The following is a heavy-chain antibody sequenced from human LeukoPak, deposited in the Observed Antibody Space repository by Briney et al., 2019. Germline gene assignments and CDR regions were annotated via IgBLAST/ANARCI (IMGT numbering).Heavy chain of an antibody. V-gene: IGHV5-51*01. J-gene: IGHJ4*02. CDR3: ARRGYSYGFEVDY. D-gene: IGHD5-18*01. CDR2: IYPGDSDT. CDR1: GYSFTSYW. Sequence: GESLKISCQGSGYSFTSYWIGWVRQMPGKGLEWMGIIYPGDSDTRYSPSFQGQVTISADKSISTAYLQWSSLKASDTAMYYCARRGYSYGFEVDYWGQGTLVTVSS.